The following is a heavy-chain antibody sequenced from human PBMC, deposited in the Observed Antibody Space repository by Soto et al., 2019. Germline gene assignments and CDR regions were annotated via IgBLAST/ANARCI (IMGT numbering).Heavy chain of an antibody. D-gene: IGHD2-15*01. Sequence: QVQLVESGGGVVQPGRSLRLSCAASGFTFSSDGMHWVRQAPGKGLEWVAVIWYDGSNKYYADSVKGRFTISRDNSKNTLYLQMNSLRAEDTAVYYCARGRARRILSLYYYYGMDVWGQGTTVTVSS. CDR1: GFTFSSDG. V-gene: IGHV3-33*01. J-gene: IGHJ6*02. CDR2: IWYDGSNK. CDR3: ARGRARRILSLYYYYGMDV.